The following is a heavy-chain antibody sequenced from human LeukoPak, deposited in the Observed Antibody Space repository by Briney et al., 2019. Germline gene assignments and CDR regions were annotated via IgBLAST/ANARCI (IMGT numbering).Heavy chain of an antibody. V-gene: IGHV1-2*02. Sequence: ASVKVSCKASGYTFTSYYMHWVRQAPGQGREWMGWINPNSGGTNYAQKFQGRVTMTRDTSISTAYMELSRLRSDDTAVYYCARGGYSGYENFDYWGQGTLVTVSS. CDR1: GYTFTSYY. D-gene: IGHD5-12*01. CDR3: ARGGYSGYENFDY. CDR2: INPNSGGT. J-gene: IGHJ4*02.